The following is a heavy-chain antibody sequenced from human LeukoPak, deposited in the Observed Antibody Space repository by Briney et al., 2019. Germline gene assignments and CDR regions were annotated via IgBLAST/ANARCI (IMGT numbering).Heavy chain of an antibody. V-gene: IGHV4-39*01. D-gene: IGHD4-11*01. CDR1: SGSISSSSYR. CDR3: ARRRGDYQPYSDY. Sequence: SETLSLTCTVSSGSISSSSYRWGWIRQPPGRGLEWIGTFSYTGSTYYNPSLESRATISVDTSKNQFSLRLSSVTATDTAVYYCARRRGDYQPYSDYWDQGILVTVSS. J-gene: IGHJ4*02. CDR2: FSYTGST.